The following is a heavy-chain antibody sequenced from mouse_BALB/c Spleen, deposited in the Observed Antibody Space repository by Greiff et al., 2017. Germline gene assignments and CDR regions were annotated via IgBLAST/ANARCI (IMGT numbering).Heavy chain of an antibody. CDR2: ISYSGST. J-gene: IGHJ3*01. Sequence: VQLKESGPGLVKPSQSLSLTCTVTGYSITSDYAWNWIRQFPGNKLEWMGYISYSGSTSYNPSLKSRISITRDTSKNQFFLQLNSVTTEDTATYYCASNYYYGSSYPWFAYWGQGTLVTVSA. D-gene: IGHD1-1*01. CDR3: ASNYYYGSSYPWFAY. V-gene: IGHV3-2*02. CDR1: GYSITSDYA.